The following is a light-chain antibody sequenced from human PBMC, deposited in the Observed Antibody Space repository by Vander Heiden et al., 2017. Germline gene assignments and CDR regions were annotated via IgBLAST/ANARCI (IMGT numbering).Light chain of an antibody. V-gene: IGLV3-9*01. CDR3: QVWDTSTFV. Sequence: SYELTQPLSVSVALGQTARITCGGNNIGRKNVHWYQLTPGPAPVLALHSNENRPSGSPERFSGSISGTTATLTITRGQAGDEADYYCQVWDTSTFVFGTGTKVTVL. CDR1: NIGRKN. CDR2: SNE. J-gene: IGLJ1*01.